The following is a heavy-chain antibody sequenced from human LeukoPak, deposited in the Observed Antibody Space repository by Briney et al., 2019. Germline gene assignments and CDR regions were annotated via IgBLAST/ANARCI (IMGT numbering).Heavy chain of an antibody. CDR1: GGSISSSTYS. CDR3: ARQGMITFGGVITPIDY. V-gene: IGHV4-39*01. J-gene: IGHJ4*02. Sequence: SETLSLTCSVSGGSISSSTYSWGWIRQPPGKGLEWIGSIYFSGSTYFNPSLKSRVTISVDTSKNQFSLKLSSVTAADTAVYYCARQGMITFGGVITPIDYWGQGTLVTVSS. D-gene: IGHD3-16*02. CDR2: IYFSGST.